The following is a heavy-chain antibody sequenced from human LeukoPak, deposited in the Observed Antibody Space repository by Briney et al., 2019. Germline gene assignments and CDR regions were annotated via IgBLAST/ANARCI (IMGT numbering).Heavy chain of an antibody. J-gene: IGHJ4*02. Sequence: SETLSLTCDGYAGSFSGYYWSWIRQPPGKGLEWIGEINHSGSTNYNPSLKSRVTISVDTSKNQFSLKLSSVTAADTAVYYCASRGLLGYSYGQRDYWGQGTLVTVSS. V-gene: IGHV4-34*01. D-gene: IGHD5-18*01. CDR3: ASRGLLGYSYGQRDY. CDR2: INHSGST. CDR1: AGSFSGYY.